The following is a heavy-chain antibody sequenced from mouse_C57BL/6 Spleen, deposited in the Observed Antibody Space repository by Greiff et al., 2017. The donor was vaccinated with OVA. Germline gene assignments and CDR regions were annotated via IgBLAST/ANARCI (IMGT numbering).Heavy chain of an antibody. D-gene: IGHD1-1*01. V-gene: IGHV5-4*01. CDR1: GFTFSSYA. CDR3: ARAYGSSLDY. Sequence: VQLKESGGGLVKPGGSLKLSCAASGFTFSSYAMSWVRQTPEKRLEWVATISDGGSYTYYPDNVKGRFTISRDNAKNNLYLQMSHLKSEDTAMYYCARAYGSSLDYWGQGTTLTVSS. CDR2: ISDGGSYT. J-gene: IGHJ2*01.